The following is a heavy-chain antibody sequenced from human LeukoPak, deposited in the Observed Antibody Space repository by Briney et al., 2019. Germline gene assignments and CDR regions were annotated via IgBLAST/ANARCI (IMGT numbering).Heavy chain of an antibody. CDR3: ASKNYGSGSAFGY. D-gene: IGHD3-10*01. V-gene: IGHV1-69*01. Sequence: SVKVSCKASGGTFSSYAISWVRQAPGQGLEWMGGIIPIFGTANYAQKFQGRVTITADESTSTAYMELSSLRSADTAVYYCASKNYGSGSAFGYWGQGTLVTVSS. J-gene: IGHJ4*02. CDR1: GGTFSSYA. CDR2: IIPIFGTA.